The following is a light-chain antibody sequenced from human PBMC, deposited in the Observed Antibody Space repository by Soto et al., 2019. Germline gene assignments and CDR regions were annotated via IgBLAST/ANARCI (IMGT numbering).Light chain of an antibody. V-gene: IGLV2-14*01. J-gene: IGLJ2*01. CDR1: SSDVGGYNY. CDR2: EVS. CDR3: ISYTSGSTVI. Sequence: QSVLTQPASVSGSPGQSITISCTGTSSDVGGYNYVSWYQQHPGKAPKLMIYEVSNRPSGVSNRFSGSKSGNTASLTISGLQAEDEADYYCISYTSGSTVIFGGGTKLTVL.